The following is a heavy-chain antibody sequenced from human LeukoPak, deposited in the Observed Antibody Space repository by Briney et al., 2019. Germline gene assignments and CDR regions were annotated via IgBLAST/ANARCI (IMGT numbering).Heavy chain of an antibody. CDR1: GFTFSNYS. CDR3: HQNYYGLGNLHWFDP. CDR2: ISSSSTYI. V-gene: IGHV3-21*01. D-gene: IGHD3-10*01. Sequence: GGSLRLSCEASGFTFSNYSMNWVRQTPGKGLERVSSISSSSTYIYYADSVKGRFTISRDNARNSLYLQMNSLRVEDTAVYYCHQNYYGLGNLHWFDPWGQGTLVTVSS. J-gene: IGHJ5*02.